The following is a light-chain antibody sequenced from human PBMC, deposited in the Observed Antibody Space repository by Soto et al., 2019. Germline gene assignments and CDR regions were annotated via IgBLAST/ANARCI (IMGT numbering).Light chain of an antibody. V-gene: IGLV1-40*01. CDR2: GNT. Sequence: QSVLTQPPSVSGAPGQSVTISCTGSGSNIGAGYDVHWYQQLPGTAPKLLIYGNTNRPSGVPDRFSGSKSGTSASLVITGLQAEDEADFYGQSYDSSLSRFGFGPVPNVT. CDR3: QSYDSSLSRFG. J-gene: IGLJ1*01. CDR1: GSNIGAGYD.